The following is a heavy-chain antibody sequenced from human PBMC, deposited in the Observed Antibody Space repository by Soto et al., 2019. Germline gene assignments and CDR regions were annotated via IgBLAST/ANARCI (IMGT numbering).Heavy chain of an antibody. CDR2: IYYSGST. Sequence: QAQLQESGPGLVKPSQTLSLTCTVSGGSISSGDYYWSGIRQPPGKGLEWIGYIYYSGSTYYNPSLKSRVTISVDTSKSHFSLNLSTVTAADTALYYWAIVGYYEKNWFFIWCQGILVTVSS. CDR1: GGSISSGDYY. V-gene: IGHV4-30-4*01. J-gene: IGHJ4*02. CDR3: AIVGYYEKNWFFI. D-gene: IGHD3-22*01.